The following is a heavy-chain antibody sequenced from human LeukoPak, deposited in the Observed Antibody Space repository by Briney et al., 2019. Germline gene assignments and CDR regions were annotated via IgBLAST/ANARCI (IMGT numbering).Heavy chain of an antibody. J-gene: IGHJ4*02. Sequence: GGSLRLVCAASGFPCTNEWMSRVRQAPGKRPEWVGNINQDGSETNYVDSVKGRFSMSRDNAKTSLYLQMNSLRAEDTAVYYCATDRKVGAGVPRFDYWGQGALVTVPS. CDR3: ATDRKVGAGVPRFDY. CDR1: GFPCTNEW. V-gene: IGHV3-7*01. CDR2: INQDGSET. D-gene: IGHD1-26*01.